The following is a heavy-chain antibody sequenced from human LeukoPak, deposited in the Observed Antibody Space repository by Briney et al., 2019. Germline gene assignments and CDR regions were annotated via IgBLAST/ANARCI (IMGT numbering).Heavy chain of an antibody. CDR2: INHSGST. V-gene: IGHV4-34*01. Sequence: PSETLSLTCAVYGGSFSGYYWSWIRQPPGKGLEWIGEINHSGSTNYNPSLKSRVTISVDTSKNQFSSKLSSVTAADTAVYYCARRRKLTTDYWGQGTLVTVSS. CDR3: ARRRKLTTDY. CDR1: GGSFSGYY. D-gene: IGHD4/OR15-4a*01. J-gene: IGHJ4*02.